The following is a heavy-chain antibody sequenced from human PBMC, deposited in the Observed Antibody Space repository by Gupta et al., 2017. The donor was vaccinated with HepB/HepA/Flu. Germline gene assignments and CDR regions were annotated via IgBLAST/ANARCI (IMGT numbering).Heavy chain of an antibody. CDR3: AHRRVDLATDAWGWFDP. CDR2: IYWDDDE. CDR1: GFSLSSSGVG. V-gene: IGHV2-5*02. D-gene: IGHD5-24*01. Sequence: QITLKESGPTLVKPTQTLTLTCTFSGFSLSSSGVGVGWIRQPPGKALEWLALIYWDDDERYSPSLKSRLTITKDTSKNEVVLTMTNMDSADTATYYCAHRRVDLATDAWGWFDPWGQGTLVIVSS. J-gene: IGHJ5*02.